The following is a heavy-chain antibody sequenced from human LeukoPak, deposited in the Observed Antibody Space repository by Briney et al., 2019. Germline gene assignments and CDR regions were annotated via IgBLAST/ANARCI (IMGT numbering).Heavy chain of an antibody. D-gene: IGHD2-2*01. J-gene: IGHJ6*03. CDR3: ARLGYCSSTSCYSLFYYYYYMDV. Sequence: SATLSLPCTVSGGSISSSSYYWGWIRQPPGKGLEWIGSIYYSGSTYYNPSLKSRVTISVDTSKNQFSLKLSSVTAADTAVYYCARLGYCSSTSCYSLFYYYYYMDVWGKGTTVTVSS. V-gene: IGHV4-39*01. CDR1: GGSISSSSYY. CDR2: IYYSGST.